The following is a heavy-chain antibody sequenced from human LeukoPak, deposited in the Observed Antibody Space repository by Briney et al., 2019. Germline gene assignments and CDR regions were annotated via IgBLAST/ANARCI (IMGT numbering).Heavy chain of an antibody. Sequence: SETLSLTCTVSGDSISSYYWSWIRQPPGKGLEWIGYIYYSGSTNYNPSLKSRVTISVDTSKNQFSLKLSSVTAADTAVYYCARELGYDSSGYYLDWGQGTLVTVSS. CDR1: GDSISSYY. CDR3: ARELGYDSSGYYLD. J-gene: IGHJ4*02. D-gene: IGHD3-22*01. V-gene: IGHV4-59*01. CDR2: IYYSGST.